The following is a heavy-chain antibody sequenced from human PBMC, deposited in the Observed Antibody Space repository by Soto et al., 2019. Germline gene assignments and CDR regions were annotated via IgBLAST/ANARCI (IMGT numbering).Heavy chain of an antibody. CDR1: GGSISSYY. CDR2: IYYSGST. V-gene: IGHV4-59*01. D-gene: IGHD3-10*01. Sequence: QVQLQESGPGLVKPSETLSLTCTVSGGSISSYYWSWIRQPPGKGLEWIGYIYYSGSTNYNPSLTRRVTISVDTSKNQFPRKLSSVTAADTAVYYCARAPRGNYGYPSYFDYWGQGTLVTVSS. J-gene: IGHJ4*02. CDR3: ARAPRGNYGYPSYFDY.